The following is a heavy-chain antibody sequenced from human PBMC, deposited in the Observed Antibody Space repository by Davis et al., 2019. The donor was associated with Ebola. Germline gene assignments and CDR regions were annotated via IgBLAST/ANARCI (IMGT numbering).Heavy chain of an antibody. CDR1: GFTFSSYS. D-gene: IGHD3-16*02. CDR2: ISSSSSYI. J-gene: IGHJ2*01. V-gene: IGHV3-21*01. CDR3: ASEGGEYYDYVWGSYRYGWYFDL. Sequence: GESLKISCAASGFTFSSYSMNWVRQAPGKGLEWVSSISSSSSYIYYADSVKGRFTISRDNAKNSLYLQMNSLRDEDTAVYYCASEGGEYYDYVWGSYRYGWYFDLWGRGTLVTVSS.